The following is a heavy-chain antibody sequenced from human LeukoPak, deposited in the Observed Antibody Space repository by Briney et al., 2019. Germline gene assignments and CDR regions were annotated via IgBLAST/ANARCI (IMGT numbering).Heavy chain of an antibody. CDR1: GGTFSSYA. V-gene: IGHV1-69*06. D-gene: IGHD2-15*01. Sequence: ASVKVSCKASGGTFSSYAISWVRQAPGQGLDWMGGIIPIFGTANYAQKFQGRVTITADKSTSTAYMELSSLRSEDTAVYYCARFKGGYCSGGSCEYFDYWGQGTLVTVSS. CDR3: ARFKGGYCSGGSCEYFDY. J-gene: IGHJ4*02. CDR2: IIPIFGTA.